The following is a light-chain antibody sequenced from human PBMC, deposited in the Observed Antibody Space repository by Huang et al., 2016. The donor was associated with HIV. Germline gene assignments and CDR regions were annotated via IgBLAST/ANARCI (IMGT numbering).Light chain of an antibody. CDR3: QQGYMTPYT. Sequence: DIEMTQSPSSLSASVGDRVSITCQASQFIGRYLSWYHQKPGKAPKLLIYAASTLGSGAPSRFRGSGAGTDFTLTISGLQPEDFGSYYCQQGYMTPYTFGQGTKLDI. J-gene: IGKJ2*01. CDR1: QFIGRY. CDR2: AAS. V-gene: IGKV1-39*01.